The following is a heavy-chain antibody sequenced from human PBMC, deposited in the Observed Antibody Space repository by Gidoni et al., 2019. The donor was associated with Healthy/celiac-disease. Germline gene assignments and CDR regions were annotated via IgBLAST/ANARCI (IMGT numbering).Heavy chain of an antibody. J-gene: IGHJ3*02. CDR3: ASSQPNYYDSSGYGAFDI. CDR1: GFTFSSYW. CDR2: IKQDGSEK. D-gene: IGHD3-22*01. Sequence: EVQLVESGGGLVQPGGSLRLSCAASGFTFSSYWMRWVRQAPGKGLEWVANIKQDGSEKYYVDSVKGRFTISRDNAKNSLYLQMNSLRAEDTAVYYCASSQPNYYDSSGYGAFDIWGQGTMVTVSS. V-gene: IGHV3-7*03.